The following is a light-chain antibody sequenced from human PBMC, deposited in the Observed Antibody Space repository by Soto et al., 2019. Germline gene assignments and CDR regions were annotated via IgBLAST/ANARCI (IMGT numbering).Light chain of an antibody. J-gene: IGKJ4*01. CDR2: AAS. CDR1: QGIRND. CDR3: LQDYNYPLT. V-gene: IGKV1-6*01. Sequence: AIQMTQSPSSLSASVGDRVTITCRASQGIRNDLGWYQQKPGKAPNLLIYAASRLQSGVPSRFSGSGSGTDFTLTISSLQPEDFAPYYCLQDYNYPLTFGGGTKVEIK.